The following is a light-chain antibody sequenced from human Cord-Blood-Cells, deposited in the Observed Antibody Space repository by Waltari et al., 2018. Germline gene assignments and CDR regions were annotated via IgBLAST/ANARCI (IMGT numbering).Light chain of an antibody. V-gene: IGLV2-14*03. CDR1: SSDVGGYTY. Sequence: QSALTQPASVSGSPGQSSTISCTGTSSDVGGYTYVSWYQQHPGKAPKLMIYYVSNRPSVVSNRFSGSKSGNTASLTISGLQAEDEADYYCSSYTSSSTLVFGGGTKLTVL. CDR2: YVS. CDR3: SSYTSSSTLV. J-gene: IGLJ3*02.